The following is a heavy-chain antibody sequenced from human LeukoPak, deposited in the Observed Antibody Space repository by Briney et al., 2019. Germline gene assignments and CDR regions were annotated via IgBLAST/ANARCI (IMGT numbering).Heavy chain of an antibody. CDR2: IRYDGSDK. V-gene: IGHV3-30*02. CDR1: GFTFSRFG. D-gene: IGHD2-15*01. J-gene: IGHJ4*02. CDR3: AKPPGGSSDY. Sequence: GGSLRLSCAASGFTFSRFGMQWVRQAPGKGLEWVAFIRYDGSDKYYADFVKGRFTISRDNSKDTLYLQMNSLRAEDTAVYYCAKPPGGSSDYWGQGTLVTVSS.